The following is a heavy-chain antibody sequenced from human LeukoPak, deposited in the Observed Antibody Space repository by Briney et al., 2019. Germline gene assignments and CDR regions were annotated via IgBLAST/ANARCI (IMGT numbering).Heavy chain of an antibody. CDR1: GFTFNNYW. CDR2: ISKDGSTT. V-gene: IGHV3-74*01. Sequence: HPGGSLRLSCAASGFTFNNYWMHWVRQAPGKGLVWVSRISKDGSTTNYADSVKGRFTISRDNAENTLYLQMNSLTAEDTALYYCARGASSGYRIDYWGQGTLVTVSS. J-gene: IGHJ4*02. CDR3: ARGASSGYRIDY. D-gene: IGHD5-18*01.